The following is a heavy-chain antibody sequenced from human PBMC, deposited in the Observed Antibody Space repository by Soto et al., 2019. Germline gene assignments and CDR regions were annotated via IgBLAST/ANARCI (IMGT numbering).Heavy chain of an antibody. V-gene: IGHV1-18*01. CDR1: GGTFSSYA. CDR2: ISAYNGNT. Sequence: QVQLVQSGAEVKKPGSSVKVSCKASGGTFSSYAISWVRQAPGQGLEWMGWISAYNGNTNYAQKLQGRVTMTTDTATSTGYMELRSLRSDDTAVYYCAREGLYSGYDYYYYYGMDVWGQGTTVTVSS. CDR3: AREGLYSGYDYYYYYGMDV. J-gene: IGHJ6*02. D-gene: IGHD5-12*01.